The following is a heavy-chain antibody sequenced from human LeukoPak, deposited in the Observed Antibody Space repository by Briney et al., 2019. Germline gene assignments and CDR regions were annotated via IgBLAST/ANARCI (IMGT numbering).Heavy chain of an antibody. V-gene: IGHV1-18*01. CDR1: GYTFTSYG. CDR3: ARDQSIAVAGNFDY. Sequence: GASVKVSRKASGYTFTSYGISWVRQAPGQGLEWMGWISAYNGNTNYAQKLQGRVTMTTDTSTSTAYMELRSLRSDDTAVYYCARDQSIAVAGNFDYWGQGTLVTVSS. CDR2: ISAYNGNT. D-gene: IGHD6-19*01. J-gene: IGHJ4*02.